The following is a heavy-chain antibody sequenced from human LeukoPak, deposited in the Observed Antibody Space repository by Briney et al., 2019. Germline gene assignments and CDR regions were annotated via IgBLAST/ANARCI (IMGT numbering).Heavy chain of an antibody. J-gene: IGHJ6*03. CDR3: ARDTRMYGYYYYYMDV. Sequence: PSETLSLTCNVSGGSISSNYWSWIRQPPGKGLEWIGYIYYSGSTNYNPSLKSRVTISVDTSKNQFSLQLNSVTPEDTAVYYCARDTRMYGYYYYYMDVWGKGTTVTVSS. D-gene: IGHD3-10*02. CDR2: IYYSGST. CDR1: GGSISSNY. V-gene: IGHV4-59*12.